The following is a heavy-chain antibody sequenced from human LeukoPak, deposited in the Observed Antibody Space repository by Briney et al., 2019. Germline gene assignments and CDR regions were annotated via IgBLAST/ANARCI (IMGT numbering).Heavy chain of an antibody. D-gene: IGHD6-13*01. CDR3: AITYSSSWDEYFQH. V-gene: IGHV5-10-1*01. J-gene: IGHJ1*01. Sequence: GESLRISCKGSGYSFTRYWISWVRQMPGKGLEWMGRIDPSDSYTNYSPSFQGHVTISADKSISTAYLQWSSLKASDTAMYYCAITYSSSWDEYFQHWGQGTLVTVSS. CDR2: IDPSDSYT. CDR1: GYSFTRYW.